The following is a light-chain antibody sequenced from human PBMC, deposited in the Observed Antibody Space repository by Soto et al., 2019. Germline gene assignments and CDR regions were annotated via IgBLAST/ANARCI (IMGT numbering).Light chain of an antibody. J-gene: IGLJ1*01. V-gene: IGLV2-8*01. CDR1: SSDIGGYNY. Sequence: QSVLTQPHSASGSPGQSVTISCTGTSSDIGGYNYVSWYQQHPGKAPKLMIFEVSKRPSGVPDRFSGSKSGNTASLTVSGLQAEDEADYYCSSFAGSNNFGVFGTGTKVTVL. CDR2: EVS. CDR3: SSFAGSNNFGV.